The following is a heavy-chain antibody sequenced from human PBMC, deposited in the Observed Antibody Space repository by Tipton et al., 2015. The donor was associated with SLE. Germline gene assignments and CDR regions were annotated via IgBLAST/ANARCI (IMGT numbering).Heavy chain of an antibody. CDR2: ISWNSGRI. V-gene: IGHV3-9*01. CDR1: GFTFNDYA. J-gene: IGHJ4*02. D-gene: IGHD6-13*01. CDR3: AKDIKSYTSGWYGIDF. Sequence: PLRLSCAASGFTFNDYAMHWVRQVAGKGLEWVSGISWNSGRIDYADSVKGRFTVSRDNAKNSLYLQMSSLRREDTAFYYCAKDIKSYTSGWYGIDFWGQGTLVTVSS.